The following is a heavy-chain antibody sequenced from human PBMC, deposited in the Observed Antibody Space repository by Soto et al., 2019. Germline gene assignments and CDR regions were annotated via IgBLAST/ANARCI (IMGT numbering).Heavy chain of an antibody. Sequence: PSETLSLTCTVSVGSISSSSYYLGWIRQPPGKGLEWIGSIYYSWSTYYNPSLKSRVTISVDTSKNQFSLKLSSVTAADTAVYYCARQGGTMVRGVPTRDGLDVWGQGTTVT. J-gene: IGHJ6*01. CDR2: IYYSWST. V-gene: IGHV4-39*01. CDR3: ARQGGTMVRGVPTRDGLDV. CDR1: VGSISSSSYY. D-gene: IGHD3-10*01.